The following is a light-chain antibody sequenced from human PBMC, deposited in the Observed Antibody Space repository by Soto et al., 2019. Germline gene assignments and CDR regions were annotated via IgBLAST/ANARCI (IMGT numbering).Light chain of an antibody. CDR1: QSISSSY. CDR3: QQRKT. Sequence: IVLTQSPGTLSLSPGERATLSCRASQSISSSYLAWYQQRPGQAPRLLIYGASSRTTGTPDRFSGSGSGTDFTLTINRLEPEDFAVNYCQQRKTFGQGTNLEIK. V-gene: IGKV3-20*01. CDR2: GAS. J-gene: IGKJ2*01.